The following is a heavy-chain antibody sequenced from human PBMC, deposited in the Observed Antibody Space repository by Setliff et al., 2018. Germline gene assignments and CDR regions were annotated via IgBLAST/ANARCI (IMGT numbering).Heavy chain of an antibody. V-gene: IGHV3-74*01. CDR2: INFDGSDT. Sequence: GGSLSLSCAASGFTFRNYWMHWVRQAPGKGLVWVSRINFDGSDTVYADPVKGRFTISRDNADNTLNLQMNTLRAEDTGVYYCGRDDTGSGDKSDYWSQGTLVTV. J-gene: IGHJ4*02. D-gene: IGHD2-21*02. CDR1: GFTFRNYW. CDR3: GRDDTGSGDKSDY.